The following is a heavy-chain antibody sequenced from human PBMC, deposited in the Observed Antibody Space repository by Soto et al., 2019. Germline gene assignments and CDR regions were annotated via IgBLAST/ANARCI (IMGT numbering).Heavy chain of an antibody. CDR3: ARVLVTYGGIMVPYNWFDT. CDR1: GESFSGYH. V-gene: IGHV4-34*01. D-gene: IGHD3-16*01. Sequence: SETLSLTCAVFGESFSGYHWTWIRQSTGRGLEWIGEINLSGNTNYNPSLKSRVTISIDTPKKQFSLKLTSVTAADTAIYYCARVLVTYGGIMVPYNWFDTWGQGNLVTVSS. J-gene: IGHJ5*02. CDR2: INLSGNT.